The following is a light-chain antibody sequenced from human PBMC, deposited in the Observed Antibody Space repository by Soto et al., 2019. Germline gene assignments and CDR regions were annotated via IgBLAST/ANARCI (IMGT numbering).Light chain of an antibody. CDR2: KAS. CDR3: QHYTNYCT. V-gene: IGKV1-5*03. Sequence: DIQMTQSPSTLSASVGDRDTITCRASQSISNWLAWDQQKPGKAPKLLIYKASSLESGVPSRFSGSGSGTEFTITISSLQHDDFATYYCQHYTNYCTFGQATKVHIK. CDR1: QSISNW. J-gene: IGKJ1*01.